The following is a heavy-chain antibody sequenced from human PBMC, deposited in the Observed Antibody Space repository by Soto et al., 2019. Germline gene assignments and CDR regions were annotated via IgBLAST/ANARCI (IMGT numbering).Heavy chain of an antibody. CDR1: GFTFSSYG. CDR3: AKAWRRKSTQTTVTTFYYYGMDV. CDR2: ISYDGSNK. J-gene: IGHJ6*02. Sequence: GGSLRLSCAASGFTFSSYGMHWVRQAPGKGLEWVAVISYDGSNKYYADSVKGRFTISRDNSKNTLYLQMNSLRAEDTAVYYCAKAWRRKSTQTTVTTFYYYGMDVWGQGTTVTVSS. V-gene: IGHV3-30*18. D-gene: IGHD4-17*01.